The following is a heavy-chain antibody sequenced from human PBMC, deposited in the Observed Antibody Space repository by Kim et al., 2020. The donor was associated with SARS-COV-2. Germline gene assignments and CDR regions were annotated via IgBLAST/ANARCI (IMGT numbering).Heavy chain of an antibody. Sequence: ASVKVSCKASGYTFTSYYMHWVRQAPGQGLVWMGIINPSGGSTSYAQKFQGRVTMTRDTSTSTVYMELSSLSSEDTAVYYCARDDDGNMGWFDPWGQGTLVTVSS. CDR2: INPSGGST. D-gene: IGHD1-26*01. CDR3: ARDDDGNMGWFDP. V-gene: IGHV1-46*01. J-gene: IGHJ5*02. CDR1: GYTFTSYY.